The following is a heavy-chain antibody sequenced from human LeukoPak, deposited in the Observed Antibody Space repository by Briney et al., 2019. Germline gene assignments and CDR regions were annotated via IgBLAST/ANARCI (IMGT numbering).Heavy chain of an antibody. V-gene: IGHV1-2*02. Sequence: ASVKVSCKASGGTFSSYAISWVRQVPGQGLEWMGWINPNSGGTNYAQKFQGRVTMTRDTSISTAYMELSRLRSDDTAVYYCARDLHAGTYGGGAFDIWGQGTMVTVSS. CDR2: INPNSGGT. J-gene: IGHJ3*02. D-gene: IGHD4-23*01. CDR3: ARDLHAGTYGGGAFDI. CDR1: GGTFSSYA.